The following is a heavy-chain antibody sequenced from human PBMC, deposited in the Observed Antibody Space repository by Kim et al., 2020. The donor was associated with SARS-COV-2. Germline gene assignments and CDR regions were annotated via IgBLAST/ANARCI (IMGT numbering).Heavy chain of an antibody. CDR3: AKGASSGYPDYWSLDF. CDR2: ISYDGSNK. J-gene: IGHJ2*01. CDR1: GFTFSSYG. D-gene: IGHD3-22*01. Sequence: GGSLRLSCAASGFTFSSYGMHWVRQAPGKGLEWVAVISYDGSNKYYADSVKGRFTISRDNSKNTLYLQMNSLRAEDTAVYYCAKGASSGYPDYWSLDFWGRGTLVTVSS. V-gene: IGHV3-30*18.